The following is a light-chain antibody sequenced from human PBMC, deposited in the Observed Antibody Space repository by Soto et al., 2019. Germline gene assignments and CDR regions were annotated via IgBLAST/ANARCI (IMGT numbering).Light chain of an antibody. CDR3: CSYAGSYTFV. CDR2: DVS. Sequence: QSALTQPRSVSGSPGQSVTISCTGTSSDVGVYNYVSWYQQYPGKAPKIMIYDVSKRPSGVPDRFSGSKSDNTASLTFSGLQAEDEADYYCCSYAGSYTFVFGIGTKVTVL. V-gene: IGLV2-11*01. J-gene: IGLJ1*01. CDR1: SSDVGVYNY.